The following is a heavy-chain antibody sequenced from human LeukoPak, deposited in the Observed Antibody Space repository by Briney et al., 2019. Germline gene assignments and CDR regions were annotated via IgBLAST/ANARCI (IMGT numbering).Heavy chain of an antibody. CDR2: IYYTGST. CDR1: GGSISSSGYY. Sequence: SETLSLTCTVSGGSISSSGYYWGWIRQPPGKGLEWIGYIYYTGSTNYNPSLKSRVTMSVDTSKNQFSLNLSSVTAADTAVYYCARWGYYYMDVWGKGTTVTISS. V-gene: IGHV4-61*05. D-gene: IGHD3-16*01. J-gene: IGHJ6*03. CDR3: ARWGYYYMDV.